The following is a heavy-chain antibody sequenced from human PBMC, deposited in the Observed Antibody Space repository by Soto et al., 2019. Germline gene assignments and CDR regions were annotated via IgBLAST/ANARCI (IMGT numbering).Heavy chain of an antibody. CDR1: GFTFTTYW. Sequence: GGSLRLSCAASGFTFTTYWMHWVRQVPGKGLVWVSRINGDGSSTTYADSVKGRFTISRGNTKNTLYLQMNSLRAEDTAVYYCTRGPRASSTGTEAHWGQGTLVTVSS. CDR2: INGDGSST. D-gene: IGHD1-1*01. V-gene: IGHV3-74*01. J-gene: IGHJ4*02. CDR3: TRGPRASSTGTEAH.